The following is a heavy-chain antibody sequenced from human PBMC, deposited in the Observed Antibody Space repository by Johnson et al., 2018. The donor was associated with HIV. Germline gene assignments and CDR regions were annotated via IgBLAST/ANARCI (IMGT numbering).Heavy chain of an antibody. CDR3: AKDSDKWAISGDDAFDS. V-gene: IGHV3-9*01. J-gene: IGHJ3*02. D-gene: IGHD1-26*01. CDR1: GFTFDDYA. CDR2: ISWNSGSI. Sequence: VQLVESGGGLVQPGRSLRLSCAASGFTFDDYAMHWVRQAPGKGLEWVSGISWNSGSIGYADSVKGRFTISRDNAKNSLYLQMNSLRAEDTAVYYCAKDSDKWAISGDDAFDSWGQGTMVTVSS.